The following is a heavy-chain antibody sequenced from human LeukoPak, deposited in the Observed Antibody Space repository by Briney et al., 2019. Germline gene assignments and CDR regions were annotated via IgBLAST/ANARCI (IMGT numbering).Heavy chain of an antibody. D-gene: IGHD6-19*01. V-gene: IGHV4-59*08. CDR1: GGSISSYY. J-gene: IGHJ4*02. CDR2: IYYSGST. CDR3: ARHPTRSSGSFDY. Sequence: SETLSLTCTVSGGSISSYYWSWIRQPPGKGLEWIGYIYYSGSTNYNPSLKSRVTISVDTSKNQFSLKLSSVTAADTAVYYCARHPTRSSGSFDYWGQGTLVTVSS.